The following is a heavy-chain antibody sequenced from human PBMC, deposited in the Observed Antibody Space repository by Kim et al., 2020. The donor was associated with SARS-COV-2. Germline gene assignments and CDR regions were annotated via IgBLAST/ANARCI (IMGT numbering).Heavy chain of an antibody. D-gene: IGHD2-15*01. CDR2: IDPSDSYT. J-gene: IGHJ5*02. Sequence: GESLKISCKGSGYSFTSYWISWVRQMPGKGLEWMGRIDPSDSYTNYSPSFQGHVTISADKSISTAYLQWSSLKASDTAMYYCARHTLYDIVVVVAANFDPWGQGTLVTVSS. CDR3: ARHTLYDIVVVVAANFDP. CDR1: GYSFTSYW. V-gene: IGHV5-10-1*01.